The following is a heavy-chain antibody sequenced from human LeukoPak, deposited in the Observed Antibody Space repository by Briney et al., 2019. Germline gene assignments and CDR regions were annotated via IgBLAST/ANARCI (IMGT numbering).Heavy chain of an antibody. CDR2: IDVTSNYI. D-gene: IGHD6-13*01. J-gene: IGHJ4*02. CDR1: GFTFSSHS. V-gene: IGHV3-21*01. Sequence: GGSLRLSCAASGFTFSSHSMNWVRQAPGKGLEWVSSIDVTSNYIYYADSVKGRFTISRDNAKNSLYLQMNSLRAEDTAVYYCARRAAAGSAYDFWGQGTLVTVSS. CDR3: ARRAAAGSAYDF.